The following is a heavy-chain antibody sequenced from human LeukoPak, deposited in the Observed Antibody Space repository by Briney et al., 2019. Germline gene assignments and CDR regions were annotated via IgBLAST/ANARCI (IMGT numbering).Heavy chain of an antibody. CDR2: IIPIFGTA. V-gene: IGHV1-69*05. J-gene: IGHJ4*02. D-gene: IGHD3-22*01. CDR1: GGTFSSYA. CDR3: ARVGFGYDSSGYFDY. Sequence: VKVSCKASGGTFSSYAISWVRQAPGQGLEWMGRIIPIFGTANYAQKFQGRVTITTDESTSTAYMELSSLRFEDTAVYYCARVGFGYDSSGYFDYWGQGTLVTVSS.